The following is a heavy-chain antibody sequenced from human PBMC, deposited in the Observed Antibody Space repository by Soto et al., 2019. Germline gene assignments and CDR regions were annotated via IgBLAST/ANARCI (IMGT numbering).Heavy chain of an antibody. CDR1: GFTFSSYS. Sequence: GGSLRLSCAASGFTFSSYSMNWVRQALGKGLEWVSYISSSSSTIYYADSVKGRFTISRDNAKNSLYLQMNSLRDEDTAVYYCARAPHHYSNYDYYYYGMDVWGQGTTVTVSS. J-gene: IGHJ6*02. V-gene: IGHV3-48*02. CDR2: ISSSSSTI. D-gene: IGHD4-4*01. CDR3: ARAPHHYSNYDYYYYGMDV.